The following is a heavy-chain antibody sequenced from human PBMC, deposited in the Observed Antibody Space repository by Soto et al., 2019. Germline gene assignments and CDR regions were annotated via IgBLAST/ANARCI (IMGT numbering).Heavy chain of an antibody. J-gene: IGHJ4*02. Sequence: QVQLVQSGAEVKKPVASVKFSGKESGYTLPSYNMDWVRQAPGQGLEWMGKRSPSGDRTWSAQKFRGRVTRTRDTSTSTDYRELSSLRSEDTAVYYCARDGGNYGDDDYWGQGTLVTVSS. CDR1: GYTLPSYN. CDR3: ARDGGNYGDDDY. D-gene: IGHD4-17*01. V-gene: IGHV1-46*01. CDR2: RSPSGDRT.